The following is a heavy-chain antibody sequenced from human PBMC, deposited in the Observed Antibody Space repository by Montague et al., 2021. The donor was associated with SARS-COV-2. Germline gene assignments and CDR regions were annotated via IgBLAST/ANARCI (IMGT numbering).Heavy chain of an antibody. V-gene: IGHV4-34*01. CDR3: ARLGEGVVPAPILGIGPFYSYFYMDV. CDR1: GGSFSGYY. J-gene: IGHJ6*03. D-gene: IGHD2-2*02. CDR2: INHSGSA. Sequence: SETLSLTCAVYGGSFSGYYWNWIRQPPGKGLEWIGEINHSGSANYNPSLKRRVTISVDTSKNQFSLKLNFVTAADTAVYYCARLGEGVVPAPILGIGPFYSYFYMDVWGKGATVTVSS.